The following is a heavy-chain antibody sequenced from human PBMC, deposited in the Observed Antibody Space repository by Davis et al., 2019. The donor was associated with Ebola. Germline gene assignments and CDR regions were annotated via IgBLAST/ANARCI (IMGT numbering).Heavy chain of an antibody. V-gene: IGHV4-39*01. CDR2: IYYSGST. J-gene: IGHJ4*02. D-gene: IGHD1-26*01. CDR1: GGSISSSSYY. Sequence: SETLSLTCTVSGGSISSSSYYWGWIRQPPGKGLEWIGSIYYSGSTYYNPSLKSRVTISVDTSKNQFSLKLSSVTAADTAVYYCARPPPYSVWGQGTLVTVSS. CDR3: ARPPPYSV.